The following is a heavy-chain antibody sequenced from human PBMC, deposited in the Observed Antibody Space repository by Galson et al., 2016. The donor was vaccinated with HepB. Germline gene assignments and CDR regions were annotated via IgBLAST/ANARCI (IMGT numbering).Heavy chain of an antibody. CDR2: INAGNANT. CDR1: GYTFTSYI. Sequence: SVKVSCKASGYTFTSYIMHWVRQAPGHGLEWMGWINAGNANTKYSQKFQGRVTITRDTSASTAYMELSTLRSEDTAVYYCARGGALDKRGYSDYGGAYGMNVWGQGTTVTVSS. D-gene: IGHD5-12*01. CDR3: ARGGALDKRGYSDYGGAYGMNV. J-gene: IGHJ6*02. V-gene: IGHV1-3*01.